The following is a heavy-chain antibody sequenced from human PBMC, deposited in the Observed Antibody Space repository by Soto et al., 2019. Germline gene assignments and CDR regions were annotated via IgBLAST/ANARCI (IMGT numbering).Heavy chain of an antibody. Sequence: QVQLQESGPGLVKPSGTLSLTCAVSGGSISSSNCWSWVRQPPGKGLEWIGEIYHSGSTNFNPSLKSRVTISVDKSKNQLSLRLNSVTAADTAVYYCAGVSGSYYYGMDGWGQGTTVTVSS. J-gene: IGHJ6*02. CDR1: GGSISSSNC. V-gene: IGHV4-4*02. CDR2: IYHSGST. CDR3: AGVSGSYYYGMDG.